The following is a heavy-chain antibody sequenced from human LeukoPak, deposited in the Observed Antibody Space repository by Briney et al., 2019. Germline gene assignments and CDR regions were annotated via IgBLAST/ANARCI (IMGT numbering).Heavy chain of an antibody. V-gene: IGHV1-2*02. Sequence: GASVKVSCKASGYTFTGYYMHWVRQAPGQGLEWMGWINPNNGDTKYAQKFQGRVTMTRDTSITTAYMELTSLRSDDTAVYYCARGRFILVGATNAGDFFDYWGQGTLVTVSS. D-gene: IGHD1-26*01. CDR1: GYTFTGYY. CDR3: ARGRFILVGATNAGDFFDY. J-gene: IGHJ4*02. CDR2: INPNNGDT.